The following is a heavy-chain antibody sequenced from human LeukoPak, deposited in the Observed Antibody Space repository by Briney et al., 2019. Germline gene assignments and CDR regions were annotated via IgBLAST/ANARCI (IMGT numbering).Heavy chain of an antibody. J-gene: IGHJ4*02. D-gene: IGHD6-19*01. V-gene: IGHV3-30-3*01. CDR1: GFTFSSYA. Sequence: PGRSLRLSCAASGFTFSSYAMHWVRQAPGKGLEWVAIISHDGSDKYYADSVKGRLTISRDNSKSTLYLQMISLRTEDTAVYYCARADGSVAGPPSGHWGQGTLVTVSS. CDR2: ISHDGSDK. CDR3: ARADGSVAGPPSGH.